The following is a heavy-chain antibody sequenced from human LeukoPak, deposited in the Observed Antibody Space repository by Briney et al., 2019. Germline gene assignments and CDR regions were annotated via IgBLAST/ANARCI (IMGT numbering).Heavy chain of an antibody. CDR3: ATNHPNGGGGRYFDWSPID. J-gene: IGHJ4*02. CDR1: GFTFSKYT. Sequence: GGCLSPSCAASGFTFSKYTVDWVRQPAGGGRGWDWFIVRMGTTIYYADSVKGRFTCTRDNAKNSLHLQMNSLKAEDTAVYYCATNHPNGGGGRYFDWSPIDWGQGTLVTVSS. CDR2: IVRMGTTI. D-gene: IGHD3-9*01. V-gene: IGHV3-48*04.